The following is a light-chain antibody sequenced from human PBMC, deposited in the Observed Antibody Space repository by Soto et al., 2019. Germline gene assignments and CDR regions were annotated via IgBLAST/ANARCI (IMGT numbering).Light chain of an antibody. Sequence: QSVLTQPASVSGSPGQSITISCTGTSSDVGGYNYDSWCQQHPGKAPKLMIYEVSSRPSGISNRFSDSKSGNTASLTISGLQADDEADYYCGSYTTYRPYVFGSGTKLTVL. V-gene: IGLV2-14*01. CDR1: SSDVGGYNY. CDR2: EVS. CDR3: GSYTTYRPYV. J-gene: IGLJ1*01.